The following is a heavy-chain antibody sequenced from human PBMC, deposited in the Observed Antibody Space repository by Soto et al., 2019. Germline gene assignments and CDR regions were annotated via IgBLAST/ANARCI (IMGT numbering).Heavy chain of an antibody. J-gene: IGHJ4*02. CDR3: ARAVLPATAPFDY. D-gene: IGHD2-2*01. CDR2: INHSGST. V-gene: IGHV4-34*01. CDR1: GGSFGGYY. Sequence: PSETLSLTCAVYGGSFGGYYWTWIRQPPGKGLEWIGEINHSGSTNYNPSLQSRVTISVDTSKNQFSLKLSSVTAADTAVYYCARAVLPATAPFDYWGQGTLVTVSS.